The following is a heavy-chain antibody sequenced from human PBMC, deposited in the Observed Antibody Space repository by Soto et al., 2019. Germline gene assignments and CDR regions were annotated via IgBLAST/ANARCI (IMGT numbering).Heavy chain of an antibody. J-gene: IGHJ3*02. V-gene: IGHV1-58*02. CDR3: AAFSFAQAVTTESGAFDI. D-gene: IGHD4-17*01. CDR1: GFTFTSSA. Sequence: SVKVSCKASGFTFTSSAMQWVRQARGQRLEWIGWIVVGSGNTNYAQKFQERVTITRDMSTSTAYMELSSLRSEDTAVYYCAAFSFAQAVTTESGAFDIWGQGTMVTVAS. CDR2: IVVGSGNT.